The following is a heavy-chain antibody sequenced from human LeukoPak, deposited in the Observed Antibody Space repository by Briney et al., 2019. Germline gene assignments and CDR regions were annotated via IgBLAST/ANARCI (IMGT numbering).Heavy chain of an antibody. CDR1: GGSISTYY. D-gene: IGHD4-23*01. Sequence: SETLSLTCTVSGGSISTYYWSWIRQPPGKGLEWIGYVFYSGSTNYNPSLKSRVTMSRDTSKSQFSLKLSSVTAADTTVYYCVREEGYSGNSGVDNWFDPWGQGTLVTVSS. CDR2: VFYSGST. V-gene: IGHV4-59*08. CDR3: VREEGYSGNSGVDNWFDP. J-gene: IGHJ5*02.